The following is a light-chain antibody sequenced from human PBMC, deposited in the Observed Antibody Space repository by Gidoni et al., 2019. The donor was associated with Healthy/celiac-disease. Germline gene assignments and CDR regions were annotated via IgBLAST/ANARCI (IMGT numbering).Light chain of an antibody. CDR3: QQRSNWPPIT. V-gene: IGKV3-11*01. J-gene: IGKJ4*01. CDR1: QSVSSY. CDR2: DAS. Sequence: DIVLPQSPATLSLSPGERATLSCRASQSVSSYLAWYQQKPGQAPRLLIYDASNRATGIPARFSGSGSGTDFTLTISSLEPEDFAVYYCQQRSNWPPITFGGGTKVEIK.